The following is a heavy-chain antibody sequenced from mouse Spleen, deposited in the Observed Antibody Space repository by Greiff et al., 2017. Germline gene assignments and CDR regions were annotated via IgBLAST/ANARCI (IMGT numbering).Heavy chain of an antibody. J-gene: IGHJ4*01. CDR3: ARWLHYYAMDY. V-gene: IGHV2-2*02. Sequence: VKVEESGPGLVQPSQSLSITCTVSGFSLTSYGVHWVRQSPGKGLEWLGVIWSGGSTDYNAAFISRLSISKDNSKSQVFFKMNSLQANDTAIYYCARWLHYYAMDYWGQGTSVTVSS. CDR2: IWSGGST. D-gene: IGHD2-2*01. CDR1: GFSLTSYG.